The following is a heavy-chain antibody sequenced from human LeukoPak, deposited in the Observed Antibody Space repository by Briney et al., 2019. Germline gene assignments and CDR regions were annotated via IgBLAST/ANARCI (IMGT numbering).Heavy chain of an antibody. J-gene: IGHJ3*02. Sequence: PSETLSLTCAVSGGAISSGGYSWSWIRQPPGKGLEWFGYIYHSGSTYYNPSLKSRVTISVDRSKNQFSLKLSSVTAADTAAYYCASSGDSSGHWAFDIWGQGTMVTVSS. CDR3: ASSGDSSGHWAFDI. V-gene: IGHV4-30-2*01. CDR1: GGAISSGGYS. D-gene: IGHD3-22*01. CDR2: IYHSGST.